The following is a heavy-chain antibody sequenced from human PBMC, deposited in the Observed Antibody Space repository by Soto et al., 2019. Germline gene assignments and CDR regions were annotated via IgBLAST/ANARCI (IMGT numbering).Heavy chain of an antibody. J-gene: IGHJ4*02. V-gene: IGHV3-23*01. CDR2: ISGSGGST. Sequence: PGGSLRLSCAAAGFTSISYAISWVRQATGKGLEWVSAISGSGGSTYYADSVKGRFTISRDNSKNTLYLQMDSLRAEDTAVYYCAKYFAQWLVPHYFDYWGQGTLVTAPQ. D-gene: IGHD6-19*01. CDR1: GFTSISYA. CDR3: AKYFAQWLVPHYFDY.